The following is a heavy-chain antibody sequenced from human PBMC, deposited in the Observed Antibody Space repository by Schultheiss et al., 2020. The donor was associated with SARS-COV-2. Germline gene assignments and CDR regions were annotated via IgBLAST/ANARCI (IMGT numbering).Heavy chain of an antibody. CDR1: GFTFSSYA. CDR3: ARAYYDGSGRFDY. D-gene: IGHD3-22*01. J-gene: IGHJ4*02. CDR2: ISYDGSNK. V-gene: IGHV3-30*07. Sequence: GGSLRLSCAASGFTFSSYAMHWVRQAPGKGLEWVAVISYDGSNKYYADSVKGRFTISRDNSKNTLYLQMNSLRAEDTAVYYCARAYYDGSGRFDYWGLGTLVTVSS.